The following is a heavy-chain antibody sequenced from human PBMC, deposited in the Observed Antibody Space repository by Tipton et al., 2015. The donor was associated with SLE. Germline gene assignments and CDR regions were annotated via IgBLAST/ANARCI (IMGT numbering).Heavy chain of an antibody. CDR1: GASITSSDW. CDR2: IHNSGNT. CDR3: ARHVDPTDYYYYAVDV. Sequence: TLSLTCAVSGASITSSDWWSWVRQPPGKGLEYIGEIHNSGNTYYNASLKSRVTISVDTSKNQFSLRLSSVSAADTAVYYCARHVDPTDYYYYAVDVWGQGTTVTVSS. V-gene: IGHV4-4*02. J-gene: IGHJ6*02.